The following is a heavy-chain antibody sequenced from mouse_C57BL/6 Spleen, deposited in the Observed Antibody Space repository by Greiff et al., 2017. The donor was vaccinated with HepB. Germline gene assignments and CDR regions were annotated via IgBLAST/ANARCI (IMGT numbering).Heavy chain of an antibody. CDR2: IYPGDGDT. Sequence: VQLQQSGAELVKPGASVKISCKASGYAFSSYWMHWVKQRPGKGLEWIGQIYPGDGDTNYNGKFKGKATLTADKSSSTAYMQLSSLTSEDSAVYFCARKGSSHWYFDVWGTGTTVTVSS. V-gene: IGHV1-80*01. CDR1: GYAFSSYW. J-gene: IGHJ1*03. CDR3: ARKGSSHWYFDV. D-gene: IGHD1-1*01.